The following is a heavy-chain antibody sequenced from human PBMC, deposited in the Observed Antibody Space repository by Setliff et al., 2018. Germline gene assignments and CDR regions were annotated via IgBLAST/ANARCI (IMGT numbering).Heavy chain of an antibody. V-gene: IGHV4-59*08. CDR2: IYSTGST. CDR1: GDSIYNHF. J-gene: IGHJ6*04. Sequence: PSETLSLTCTVSGDSIYNHFWSWVRQPPGKGLEWIGYIYSTGSTNYNPSLKSRVTISVDTSKNQFSLNLNSATAADTAVYYCARHALSFDSAWDVWGKGTTVTVSS. CDR3: ARHALSFDSAWDV. D-gene: IGHD3-9*01.